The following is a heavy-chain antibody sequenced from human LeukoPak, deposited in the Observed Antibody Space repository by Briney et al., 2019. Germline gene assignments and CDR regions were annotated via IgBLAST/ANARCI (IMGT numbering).Heavy chain of an antibody. CDR2: IYSSGST. J-gene: IGHJ4*02. CDR3: ARDRGSGGGFDY. V-gene: IGHV4-59*01. CDR1: GGSISGDY. D-gene: IGHD3-16*01. Sequence: SETLSLTCTVSGGSISGDYWSWIRQPPGKGLEWIAYIYSSGSTNYNPSLKSRATISVDTSKNQFSLKLNSVTAADTAVYFCARDRGSGGGFDYWGQGTLVTVSS.